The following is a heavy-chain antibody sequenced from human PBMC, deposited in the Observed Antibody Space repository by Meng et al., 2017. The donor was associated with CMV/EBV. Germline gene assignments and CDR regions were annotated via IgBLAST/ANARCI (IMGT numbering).Heavy chain of an antibody. CDR3: ARVRGASDY. D-gene: IGHD4/OR15-4a*01. V-gene: IGHV4-34*01. Sequence: SETLSLTCAIYGGSFSGHYWSWIRQPPGKGLEWIGEINHSGSTNYNPSLKSRVTISVDTSKNQFSLKLSSVTAADTAVYYCARVRGASDYWGQGTLVTVSS. CDR2: INHSGST. J-gene: IGHJ4*02. CDR1: GGSFSGHY.